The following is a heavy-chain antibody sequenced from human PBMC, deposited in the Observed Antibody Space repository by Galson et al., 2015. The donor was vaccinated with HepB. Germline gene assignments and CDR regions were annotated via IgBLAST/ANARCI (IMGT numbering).Heavy chain of an antibody. D-gene: IGHD5-12*01. CDR2: VSAYNGHT. CDR1: GYTFFSYG. J-gene: IGHJ4*02. CDR3: ARLGPRGFSGYDSPYYLDY. V-gene: IGHV1-18*01. Sequence: SVKVSCKASGYTFFSYGISWVRQAPGQGLEWMGWVSAYNGHTNYAQKLQGRVTMTTDTPTSTASMQLSSLRSDDTAVYYCARLGPRGFSGYDSPYYLDYWGQGTLITVSA.